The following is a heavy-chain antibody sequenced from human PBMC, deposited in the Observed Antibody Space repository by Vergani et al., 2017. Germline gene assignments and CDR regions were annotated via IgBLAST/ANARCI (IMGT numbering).Heavy chain of an antibody. CDR2: ISSSSSTI. CDR3: ARPRTAMVPTSDY. CDR1: GFTFSSYS. Sequence: VQLVESGGGVVQPGRSLRLSCAASGFTFSSYSMNWVRQAPGKGLEWVSYISSSSSTIYYADSVKGRFTISRDNAKNSLYLQMNSLRAEDTAVYYCARPRTAMVPTSDYWGQGTLVTVSS. D-gene: IGHD5-18*01. V-gene: IGHV3-48*01. J-gene: IGHJ4*02.